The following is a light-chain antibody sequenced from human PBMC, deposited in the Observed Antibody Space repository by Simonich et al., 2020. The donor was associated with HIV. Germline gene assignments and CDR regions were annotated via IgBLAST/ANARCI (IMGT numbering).Light chain of an antibody. CDR2: GAS. V-gene: IGKV3-15*01. Sequence: EIVMTQSPATLSLSPGERATLSCRASQSVSSNLAWYPQNPGQAPRLLSYGASTRATGITARFSGSGSGTEFTLTISSLQSEDFAVYYCQQYNNWPPVTFGQGTKLEIK. CDR1: QSVSSN. J-gene: IGKJ2*01. CDR3: QQYNNWPPVT.